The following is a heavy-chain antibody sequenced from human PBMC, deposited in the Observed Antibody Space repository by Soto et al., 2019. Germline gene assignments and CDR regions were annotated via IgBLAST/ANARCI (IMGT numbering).Heavy chain of an antibody. Sequence: QVLLVQSGAQVKNPVSSVKVSCTASGGTFISYVYNWVRQAPGQGLEWMGGIIPMFNITNFAQKFQGRITITADESTTIDYLELGSMSSEYTAVDYCESWPKVRRPTYGMDFWGQGTTVTVSS. CDR3: ESWPKVRRPTYGMDF. J-gene: IGHJ6*02. V-gene: IGHV1-69*01. CDR1: GGTFISYV. CDR2: IIPMFNIT.